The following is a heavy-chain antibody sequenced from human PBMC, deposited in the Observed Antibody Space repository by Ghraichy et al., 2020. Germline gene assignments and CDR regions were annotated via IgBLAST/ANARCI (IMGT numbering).Heavy chain of an antibody. V-gene: IGHV4-39*01. CDR2: IYYSGST. Sequence: SQTLSLTCTVSGGSISSSSYYWGWIRQPPGKGLEWIGSIYYSGSTYYNPSLKSRVTISVDTSKNQFSLKLSSVTAADTAVYYCARLGGSYSGAFDIWGQGTMVTVSS. CDR1: GGSISSSSYY. J-gene: IGHJ3*02. D-gene: IGHD1-26*01. CDR3: ARLGGSYSGAFDI.